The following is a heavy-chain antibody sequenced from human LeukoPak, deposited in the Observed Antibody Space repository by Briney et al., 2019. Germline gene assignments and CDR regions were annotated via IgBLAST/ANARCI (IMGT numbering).Heavy chain of an antibody. CDR3: AKDRVCSGGSCDFAY. J-gene: IGHJ4*02. CDR2: IRSDGSAT. D-gene: IGHD2-15*01. CDR1: GLTFTTYC. Sequence: GGSLRLSCAASGLTFTTYCMHWVRQAPGKGLEWVSRIRSDGSATGYAASVKGRFTISRDNARNTLYLQMNSLRAEDTAIYYCAKDRVCSGGSCDFAYWGQGTLVTVSS. V-gene: IGHV3-74*01.